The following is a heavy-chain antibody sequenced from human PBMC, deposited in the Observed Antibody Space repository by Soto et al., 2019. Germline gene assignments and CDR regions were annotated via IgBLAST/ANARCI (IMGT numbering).Heavy chain of an antibody. CDR2: ISWDGDS. CDR1: GFSLSTRGVG. J-gene: IGHJ4*02. CDR3: AHRREQYYFDY. Sequence: QITLKESGPTLVKPTQTLTLTCTFSGFSLSTRGVGVGWIRQPPGKALEWLALISWDGDSRYSPSLRSRLTITKDTSKDQVVLTMTNMGPVDTATYYCAHRREQYYFDYWGQGTLVTVSS. D-gene: IGHD1-26*01. V-gene: IGHV2-5*02.